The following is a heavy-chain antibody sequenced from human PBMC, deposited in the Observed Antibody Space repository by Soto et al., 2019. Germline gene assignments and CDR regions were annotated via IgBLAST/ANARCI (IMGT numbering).Heavy chain of an antibody. CDR1: GFTFSSYA. CDR2: ISYDGSNK. D-gene: IGHD6-13*01. V-gene: IGHV3-30-3*01. J-gene: IGHJ4*02. CDR3: ARALGLEAAAPPSVY. Sequence: QVQLVESGGGVVQPGRSLRLSCAASGFTFSSYAMHWVRQAPGKGLEWVAVISYDGSNKYYADSVKGRFTISRDNSKNTLYLQMNSLRAEDTAVYYCARALGLEAAAPPSVYWGQGTLVTVSS.